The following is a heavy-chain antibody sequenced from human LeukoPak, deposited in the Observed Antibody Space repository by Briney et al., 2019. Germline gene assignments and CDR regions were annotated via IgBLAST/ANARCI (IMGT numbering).Heavy chain of an antibody. CDR3: ATDLRTPSA. Sequence: GGSLRLSCAASGFTFSSYAMSWVRQAPGKGLEWVSSLSGSARSTYYADSVKGRFTISRDNSKNTLYLQMNSPRAEDTAVYYCATDLRTPSAWGQGTLVTVSS. D-gene: IGHD1-14*01. V-gene: IGHV3-23*01. CDR2: LSGSARST. J-gene: IGHJ5*02. CDR1: GFTFSSYA.